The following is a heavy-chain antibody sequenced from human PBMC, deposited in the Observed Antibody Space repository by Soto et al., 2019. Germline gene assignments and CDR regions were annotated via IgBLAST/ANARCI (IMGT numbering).Heavy chain of an antibody. J-gene: IGHJ5*02. CDR2: IIPVYGRS. D-gene: IGHD7-27*01. V-gene: IGHV1-69*06. CDR3: ACNWGNSLRNWLAP. Sequence: QEQLVQSGAEVKKPGSSVKVSCKASGGTFNSYTINWVRLAPGQGLEWMGAIIPVYGRSTYAQMFQGRVTFTADKSTNTIYMELSSLRSDDTAVYYCACNWGNSLRNWLAPWGQGTLVTVSS. CDR1: GGTFNSYT.